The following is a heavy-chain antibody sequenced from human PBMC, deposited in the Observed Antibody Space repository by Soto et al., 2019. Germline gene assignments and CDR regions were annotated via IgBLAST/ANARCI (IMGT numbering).Heavy chain of an antibody. J-gene: IGHJ6*03. CDR2: INSDGSST. V-gene: IGHV3-74*01. D-gene: IGHD3-3*01. Sequence: GGSLSLSCAASGFTFSSYWMHWVRQAPGKGLVWVSRINSDGSSTSYADSVKGRFTISRDNAKNTLYLQMNSLRAEDTAVYYCARDPSERNYDFWSGPTSYYMDVWGKGTTVTVSS. CDR1: GFTFSSYW. CDR3: ARDPSERNYDFWSGPTSYYMDV.